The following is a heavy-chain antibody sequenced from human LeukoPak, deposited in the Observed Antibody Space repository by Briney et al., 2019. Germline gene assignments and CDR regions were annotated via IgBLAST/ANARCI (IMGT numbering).Heavy chain of an antibody. CDR1: GYTFTHYY. CDR3: ARDGETITAGGNSIFFDY. Sequence: ASVKVSCKASGYTFTHYYIHWVRQAPGQGLEWIGIINPSSGSRTYAQKFQGRVTMTRDTSTSTVYMEVTSLTYEDTAMYYCARDGETITAGGNSIFFDYWGQGTLVTVSS. V-gene: IGHV1-46*01. D-gene: IGHD6-13*01. CDR2: INPSSGSR. J-gene: IGHJ4*01.